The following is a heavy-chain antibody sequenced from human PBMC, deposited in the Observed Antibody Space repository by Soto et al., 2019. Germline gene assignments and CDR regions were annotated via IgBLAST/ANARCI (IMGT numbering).Heavy chain of an antibody. CDR1: GGSFSGYY. D-gene: IGHD5-12*01. V-gene: IGHV4-34*01. CDR3: AREFWGYEGFNWFDP. CDR2: INHSGCT. J-gene: IGHJ5*02. Sequence: TSETLSLTCAVYGGSFSGYYWSWIRQPPGKGLEWIGEINHSGCTNYNPSLKSRVTISVDTSKNQFSLKLSSVTTADTAVYYCAREFWGYEGFNWFDPWGQGTLVTVSS.